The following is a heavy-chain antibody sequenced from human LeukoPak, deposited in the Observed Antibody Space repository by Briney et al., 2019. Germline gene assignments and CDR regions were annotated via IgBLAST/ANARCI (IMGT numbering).Heavy chain of an antibody. J-gene: IGHJ4*02. CDR1: GFTFSNAW. CDR2: IKSKTDGGTT. Sequence: GGSLRLSCAASGFTFSNAWTSWVRQAPGKGLEWVGRIKSKTDGGTTDYAAPVKGRFTISRDDSKNTLYLQMNSLKTEDTAVYYCTTTLTTVTQYDYWGQGTLVTVSS. D-gene: IGHD4-17*01. V-gene: IGHV3-15*01. CDR3: TTTLTTVTQYDY.